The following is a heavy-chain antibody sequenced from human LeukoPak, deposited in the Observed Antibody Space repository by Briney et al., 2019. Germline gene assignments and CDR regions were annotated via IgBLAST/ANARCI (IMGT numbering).Heavy chain of an antibody. CDR2: INPSGGST. CDR3: ARDRNYYDSSGYQT. J-gene: IGHJ5*02. Sequence: ASVKVSCKASGGTFSSYAIGWVRQAPGQGLEWMGIINPSGGSTSYAQKFQGRVTMTRDMSTSTVYMELSSLRSEDTAVYYCARDRNYYDSSGYQTWGQGTLVTVSS. D-gene: IGHD3-22*01. CDR1: GGTFSSYA. V-gene: IGHV1-46*01.